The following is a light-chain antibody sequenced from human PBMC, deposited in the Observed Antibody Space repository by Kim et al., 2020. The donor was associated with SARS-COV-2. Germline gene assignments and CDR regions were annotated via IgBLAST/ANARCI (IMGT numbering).Light chain of an antibody. CDR3: QQRFNWPIT. J-gene: IGKJ5*01. CDR1: QSVSSY. V-gene: IGKV3-11*01. CDR2: DAS. Sequence: LSPGRGATRSGKASQSVSSYLAWYQQNAGQAPRLLMYDASNRATGIPARFSGSGSGTDFTLTISSIEPEDVAVYYCQQRFNWPITFGQGTRLEIK.